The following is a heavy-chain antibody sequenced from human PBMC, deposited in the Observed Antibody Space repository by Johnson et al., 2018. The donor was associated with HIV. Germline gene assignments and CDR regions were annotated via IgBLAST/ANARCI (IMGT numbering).Heavy chain of an antibody. D-gene: IGHD4-17*01. Sequence: QVQLVESGGGVVQPGRSLRLSCVVSGFTFSSYGMHWVRQAPGKGLEWVAVIWYDGSIKYYANSVKGRFTISRDNSKNTLYMQMNSLRAEDTAVYYCARDANRRLRPMTDDIDDAFDIWGQGTMVTVSS. V-gene: IGHV3-33*01. CDR1: GFTFSSYG. CDR3: ARDANRRLRPMTDDIDDAFDI. CDR2: IWYDGSIK. J-gene: IGHJ3*02.